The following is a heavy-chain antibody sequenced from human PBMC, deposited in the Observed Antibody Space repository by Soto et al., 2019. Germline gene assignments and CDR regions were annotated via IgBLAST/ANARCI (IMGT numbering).Heavy chain of an antibody. CDR1: GCTFSSYC. CDR3: ARDCDGYSSGWYQRGGFDY. D-gene: IGHD6-19*01. J-gene: IGHJ4*02. Sequence: QVQLVESGGGVVQPGRSLRLSCAASGCTFSSYCIHWVRQAPGKGLEWVAVIWYDGSNKYYADSVKGRFTTSRDNSTNTLYLQMNSLRAEDTAVYYCARDCDGYSSGWYQRGGFDYWGQGTLVTVSS. CDR2: IWYDGSNK. V-gene: IGHV3-33*01.